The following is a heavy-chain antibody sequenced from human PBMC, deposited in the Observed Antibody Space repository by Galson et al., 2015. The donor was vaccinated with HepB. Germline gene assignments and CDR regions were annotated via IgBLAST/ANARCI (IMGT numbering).Heavy chain of an antibody. V-gene: IGHV3-49*03. CDR2: IRSKAYGGTT. CDR3: NKGSVELYFYGLDV. Sequence: SLRLSCAASGFTFGDYAMSWFRQAPGKGLEWVGLIRSKAYGGTTEYAASVKGRFIISRDDSKRIAYLQMNSLKTEDTAIYYCNKGSVELYFYGLDVWGQGTTVTVSS. D-gene: IGHD3-10*01. CDR1: GFTFGDYA. J-gene: IGHJ6*02.